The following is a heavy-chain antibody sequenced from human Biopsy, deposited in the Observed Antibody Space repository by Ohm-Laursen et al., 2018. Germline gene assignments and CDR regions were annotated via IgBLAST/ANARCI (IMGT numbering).Heavy chain of an antibody. CDR3: AKFEGDPTPSYYFDY. Sequence: SLRLSCAASGFTFHTYAMNWVRQAPGKGLEWVAHIDVSDYNTYYADSVRGRFTISRDNSENTLYLHMNSLRAEDTAVYFCAKFEGDPTPSYYFDYWGQGTLVTVSS. V-gene: IGHV3-23*01. D-gene: IGHD3-10*01. CDR2: IDVSDYNT. J-gene: IGHJ4*02. CDR1: GFTFHTYA.